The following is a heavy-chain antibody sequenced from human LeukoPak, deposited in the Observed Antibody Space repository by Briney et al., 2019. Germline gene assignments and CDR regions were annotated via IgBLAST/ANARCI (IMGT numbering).Heavy chain of an antibody. J-gene: IGHJ4*02. CDR1: GFTFSSYW. CDR3: AKDPIFSGSYGVFDY. V-gene: IGHV3-74*01. CDR2: IDRDGSRI. Sequence: GGSLRLSCAVSGFTFSSYWMHWVRQAPGKGLVWVSRIDRDGSRINYADSVKGRFTISRDNGKNTLFLQMNSLRAEDAAVYYCAKDPIFSGSYGVFDYWGLGTLVTVSS. D-gene: IGHD1-26*01.